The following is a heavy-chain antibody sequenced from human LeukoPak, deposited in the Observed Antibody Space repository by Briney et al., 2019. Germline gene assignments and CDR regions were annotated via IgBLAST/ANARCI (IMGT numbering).Heavy chain of an antibody. CDR1: GYTFTIFD. CDR3: ARVQGIRFFDY. V-gene: IGHV1-8*01. D-gene: IGHD2-15*01. J-gene: IGHJ4*02. Sequence: ASVKVSCKASGYTFTIFDFTWVRQAPGQGREWMGWMNPHSGDTVYAQKFQGRVTMTSNASISTAYMELSSLKFEDTAMYYCARVQGIRFFDYGGQGTLVTVS. CDR2: MNPHSGDT.